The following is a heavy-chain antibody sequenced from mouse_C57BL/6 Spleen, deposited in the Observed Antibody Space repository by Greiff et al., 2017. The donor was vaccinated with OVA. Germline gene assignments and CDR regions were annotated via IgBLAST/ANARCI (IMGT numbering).Heavy chain of an antibody. Sequence: EVQLVESGPGLVKPSQSLSLTCSVTGYSITSGYYWNWIRQFPGNKLEWMGYISYDGSNNYNPSLKNRISITRDTSTNQFFLKLNSVTTEDTATYYCARNPFNDGRGYFDYWGQGTTLTVSS. V-gene: IGHV3-6*01. CDR1: GYSITSGYY. J-gene: IGHJ2*01. D-gene: IGHD2-12*01. CDR2: ISYDGSN. CDR3: ARNPFNDGRGYFDY.